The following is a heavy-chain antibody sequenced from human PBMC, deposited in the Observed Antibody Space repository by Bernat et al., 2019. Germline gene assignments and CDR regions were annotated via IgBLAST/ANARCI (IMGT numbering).Heavy chain of an antibody. CDR1: GGTFSSYA. J-gene: IGHJ4*02. Sequence: QVQLVLSGAEVKKPGSSVKVSCKASGGTFSSYAISWVRQAPGQGLEWMGWISLYNGDTKYAQNLQGRATMTTDTSTSTAYMELRSLRSDDTAVYYCARDAPSITVAGGIDYWGQGTLVTVSS. CDR2: ISLYNGDT. V-gene: IGHV1-18*01. D-gene: IGHD6-19*01. CDR3: ARDAPSITVAGGIDY.